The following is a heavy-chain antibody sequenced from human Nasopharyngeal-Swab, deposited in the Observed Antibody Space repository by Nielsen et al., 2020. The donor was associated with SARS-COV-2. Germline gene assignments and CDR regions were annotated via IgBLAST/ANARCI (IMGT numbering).Heavy chain of an antibody. CDR1: GFTFSSYG. CDR3: ARGTAMAPVYYYYGMDV. D-gene: IGHD5-18*01. Sequence: GESLKISCAASGFTFSSYGMHWVRQAPGKGLEWVAVISYDGSNKYYADSVKGRFTISRDNSQNTLYLQMNSLRAEDTAVYYCARGTAMAPVYYYYGMDVWGQGTTVTVSS. V-gene: IGHV3-30*03. CDR2: ISYDGSNK. J-gene: IGHJ6*02.